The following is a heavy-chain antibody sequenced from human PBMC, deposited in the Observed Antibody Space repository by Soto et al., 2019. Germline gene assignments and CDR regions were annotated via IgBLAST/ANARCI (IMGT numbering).Heavy chain of an antibody. CDR1: CASSSSSRSH. V-gene: IGHV4-39*01. D-gene: IGHD1-26*01. CDR3: ARHGITGSYYDAFDI. CDR2: IKYSGTT. Sequence: SEPLSLIFTIPCASSSSSRSHWGWSRQPPGKGLEWIASIKYSGTTFYNPSLKSRVTLSVDTSKNQFALKLSSVTAAETAVYYCARHGITGSYYDAFDIWGQGTMVT. J-gene: IGHJ3*02.